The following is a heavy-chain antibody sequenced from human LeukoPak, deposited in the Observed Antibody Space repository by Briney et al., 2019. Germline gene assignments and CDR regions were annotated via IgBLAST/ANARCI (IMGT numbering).Heavy chain of an antibody. D-gene: IGHD2-15*01. CDR3: AKVSDIVVVVAAFGY. CDR2: ISGSGGST. CDR1: GFTFSSYA. J-gene: IGHJ4*02. V-gene: IGHV3-23*01. Sequence: GGSLRLSCAASGFTFSSYAMSWVRQAPGKGLEWVSAISGSGGSTYYADSVKGRFTISRDNSKNTLYLQMNSLRAEDTAVYYCAKVSDIVVVVAAFGYWGRGALVTVSS.